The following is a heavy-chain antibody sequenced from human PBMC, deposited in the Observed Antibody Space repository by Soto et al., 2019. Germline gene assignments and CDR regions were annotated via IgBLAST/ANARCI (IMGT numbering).Heavy chain of an antibody. CDR3: ARDRGVRDV. CDR2: INPDSGVT. CDR1: GYTFTSYY. Sequence: QVQLVQSGAEVKKPGASVKVSCKASGYTFTSYYMHWVRQAPGQGLEWMGWINPDSGVTYYPHKFQDRVTMTRDTSISTAYMELSSLTSDDTALYYCARDRGVRDVWGQGTTLIVSS. J-gene: IGHJ6*02. V-gene: IGHV1-2*02. D-gene: IGHD2-8*01.